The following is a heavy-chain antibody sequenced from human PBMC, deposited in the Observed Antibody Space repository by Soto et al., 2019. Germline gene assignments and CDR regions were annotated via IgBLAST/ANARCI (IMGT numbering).Heavy chain of an antibody. CDR3: AKQAGYSSDRFDY. Sequence: EVQLLESGGGLVQPGGSLRLSCAASGFTFSYYAMSWVRQTPGTGLEWVSGISGGGGTTYYAASVKGRFTISRDNSKNRLYRQITSMRADDTAIDHCAKQAGYSSDRFDYWGQGTLVTVSS. D-gene: IGHD6-19*01. V-gene: IGHV3-23*01. J-gene: IGHJ4*02. CDR2: ISGGGGTT. CDR1: GFTFSYYA.